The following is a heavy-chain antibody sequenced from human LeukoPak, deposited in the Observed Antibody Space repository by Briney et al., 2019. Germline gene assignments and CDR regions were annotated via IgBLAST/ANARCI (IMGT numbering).Heavy chain of an antibody. J-gene: IGHJ4*02. CDR2: INHGGST. CDR3: ARGPYGSGSYYRGKAYYFDY. D-gene: IGHD3-10*01. Sequence: SETLSLTCAVYGGSFSGYSWSWIRQPPGKGLEWIGEINHGGSTNYNPSLKSRVTISVDTSKNQFSLKLSSVTAADTAVYYCARGPYGSGSYYRGKAYYFDYWGQGTLVTVSS. V-gene: IGHV4-34*01. CDR1: GGSFSGYS.